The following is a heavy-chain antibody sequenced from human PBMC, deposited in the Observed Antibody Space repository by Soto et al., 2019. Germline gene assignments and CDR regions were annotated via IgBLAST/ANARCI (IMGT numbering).Heavy chain of an antibody. V-gene: IGHV4-59*01. J-gene: IGHJ4*02. Sequence: LSLTCSVAVCSMNIYFWSRSRQSPGKGLEWIGYIYYSGSTNYNPSLKSRVTISVDTSKNQFSLNLRSVTAADTAVYYCARWRQRHGGFDYWGQGTLVTVSS. CDR3: ARWRQRHGGFDY. CDR1: VCSMNIYF. CDR2: IYYSGST. D-gene: IGHD1-1*01.